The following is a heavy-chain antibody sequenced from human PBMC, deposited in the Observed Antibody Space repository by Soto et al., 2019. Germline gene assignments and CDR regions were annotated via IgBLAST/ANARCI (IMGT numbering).Heavy chain of an antibody. V-gene: IGHV3-53*01. J-gene: IGHJ3*01. CDR2: LYDVDGS. CDR3: ATWHEREHAFDV. CDR1: GLTISGKKY. D-gene: IGHD1-1*01. Sequence: DVQLVESGGGLIQPGESLRLSCAAFGLTISGKKYVAWVRQAPGKGLEWVSALYDVDGSFYADSVTGGFTPSSDSSKTTVYLQMNDLRPDDTAVYYCATWHEREHAFDVWGQGTTVTISS.